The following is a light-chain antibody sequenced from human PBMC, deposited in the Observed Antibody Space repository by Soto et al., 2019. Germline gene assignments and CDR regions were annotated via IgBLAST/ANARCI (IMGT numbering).Light chain of an antibody. CDR1: QSVSSY. CDR3: TERSTGLPLT. CDR2: DAS. V-gene: IGKV3-11*01. Sequence: ESVLTQSPATLSLSPGERATLSCRASQSVSSYLAWYQQKPGQAPRLLIYDASNRATGIPARFSGSGSGTNFTLTISSLDLKDLEVYYGTERSTGLPLTCAHGTGLHIK. J-gene: IGKJ5*01.